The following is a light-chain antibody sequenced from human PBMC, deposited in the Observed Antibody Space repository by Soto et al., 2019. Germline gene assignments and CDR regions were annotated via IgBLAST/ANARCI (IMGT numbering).Light chain of an antibody. CDR2: DAS. V-gene: IGKV1-39*01. J-gene: IGKJ1*01. Sequence: DIQMTQSPSSLSAYVGDRVTITCRASQGISTYLNWYQQRPGKAPKLLIYDASSLQSGVPARFRGSGSGTDFTLTISTLQPEDFVTYYCQQSFRLPLTFGQGTKVEIK. CDR3: QQSFRLPLT. CDR1: QGISTY.